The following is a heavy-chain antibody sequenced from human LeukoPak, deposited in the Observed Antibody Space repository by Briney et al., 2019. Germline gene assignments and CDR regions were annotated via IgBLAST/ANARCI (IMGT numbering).Heavy chain of an antibody. J-gene: IGHJ4*02. V-gene: IGHV3-7*01. D-gene: IGHD2-2*01. Sequence: GGSLRLSCAASGFTFSGYWMSWVRQAPVKGLEWVANIKQDGSEKYYVDSVKGRFSISRDNAKNSLFLQMNSLKAEDTAVYYCARFRCSSTSCFFDYWGQGTLVTVSS. CDR3: ARFRCSSTSCFFDY. CDR2: IKQDGSEK. CDR1: GFTFSGYW.